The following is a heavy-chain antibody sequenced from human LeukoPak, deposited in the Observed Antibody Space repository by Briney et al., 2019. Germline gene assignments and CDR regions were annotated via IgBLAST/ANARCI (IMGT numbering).Heavy chain of an antibody. V-gene: IGHV4-39*02. CDR3: ASLRVPGDFDY. CDR1: GGSISSRTYY. CDR2: IYYSGST. Sequence: PSETLSLTCTVSGGSISSRTYYWGWIRQPPGKGLEWIGNIYYSGSTYYNPSLKSRITMSVDTSKNHFSLKLSSVTAADTAIYYCASLRVPGDFDYWGQGTLVTVSS. J-gene: IGHJ4*02. D-gene: IGHD1-14*01.